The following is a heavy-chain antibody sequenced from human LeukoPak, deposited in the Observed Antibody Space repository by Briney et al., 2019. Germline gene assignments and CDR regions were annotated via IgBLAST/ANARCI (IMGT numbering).Heavy chain of an antibody. CDR3: ARGGGIAARLNYFDY. CDR1: GGSFSGYY. Sequence: PSETLSLTCAVYGGSFSGYYWSWIRQPPGKGLEWIGEINHSGSTNYNPSLKSRVTISVDTSKNQFSLKLSSVTAADTAAYYCARGGGIAARLNYFDYWGQGTLVTVSS. V-gene: IGHV4-34*01. CDR2: INHSGST. J-gene: IGHJ4*02. D-gene: IGHD6-6*01.